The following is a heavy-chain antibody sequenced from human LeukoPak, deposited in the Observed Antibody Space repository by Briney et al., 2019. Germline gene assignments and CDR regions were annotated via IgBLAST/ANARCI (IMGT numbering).Heavy chain of an antibody. J-gene: IGHJ3*02. D-gene: IGHD6-19*01. Sequence: SVKVSCKASGGTFSSYAISWVRQAPGQGLEWMGGIIPIFGTANYAQKFQGRVTITADESTSTAYMELSSLRSEDTAAYYCARDSSGWGAFDIWGQGTMVTVSS. V-gene: IGHV1-69*13. CDR1: GGTFSSYA. CDR3: ARDSSGWGAFDI. CDR2: IIPIFGTA.